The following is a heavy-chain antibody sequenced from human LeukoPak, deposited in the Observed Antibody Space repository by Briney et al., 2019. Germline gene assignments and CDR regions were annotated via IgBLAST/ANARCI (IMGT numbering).Heavy chain of an antibody. D-gene: IGHD3-3*01. CDR3: ARDPHHMEWLSSPLDY. J-gene: IGHJ4*02. V-gene: IGHV3-48*03. CDR1: GFTFSSYE. Sequence: GGSLRLSCAASGFTFSSYEMNWVRQAPGKGLEWVSYISSSGSTIYYADSVKGRFTISRDNAKNSLYLQMSSLRAEDTAVYYCARDPHHMEWLSSPLDYWGQGTLVTVSS. CDR2: ISSSGSTI.